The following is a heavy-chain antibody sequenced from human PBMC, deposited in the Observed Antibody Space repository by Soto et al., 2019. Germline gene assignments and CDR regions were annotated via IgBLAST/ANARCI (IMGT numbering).Heavy chain of an antibody. CDR2: IYWNGHN. CDR3: AHQTMEATLDC. D-gene: IGHD5-12*01. CDR1: GFSLSTSGVG. V-gene: IGHV2-5*01. Sequence: SGPTLVNPTQTLTLTCTFSGFSLSTSGVGVGWIRQPPGKALEWLALIYWNGHNRYTPSLRSRLTITKDTSKNQLVLTMTNMDPVDTATYYCAHQTMEATLDCWRQGTLVTVSS. J-gene: IGHJ4*02.